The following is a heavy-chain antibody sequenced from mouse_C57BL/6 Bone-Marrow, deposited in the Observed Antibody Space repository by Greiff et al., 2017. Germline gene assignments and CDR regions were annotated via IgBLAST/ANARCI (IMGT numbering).Heavy chain of an antibody. J-gene: IGHJ4*01. CDR3: ARGYDYDYAMDY. CDR1: GYSFTDYN. CDR2: INPNYGTT. V-gene: IGHV1-39*01. D-gene: IGHD2-4*01. Sequence: VQLKESGPELVKPGASVKISCKASGYSFTDYNMNWVKQSNGKSLEWIGVINPNYGTTSYNQKFKGKATLTVDQSSSTTYMQLNSLTSEDSAVYYCARGYDYDYAMDYWGQGTSVTVSS.